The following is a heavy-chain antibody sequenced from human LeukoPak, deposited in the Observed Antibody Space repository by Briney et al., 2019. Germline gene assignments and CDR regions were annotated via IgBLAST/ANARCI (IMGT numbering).Heavy chain of an antibody. D-gene: IGHD6-13*01. CDR3: ARDMSAAAEANY. J-gene: IGHJ4*02. V-gene: IGHV3-21*01. CDR1: GFTFSSYS. CDR2: ISSSSYI. Sequence: GGSLRLSCAASGFTFSSYSMNWVRQAPGKGLEWVSSISSSSYIYYADSVKGRFTISRDNAKNSLYLQMNSLRAEDTAVYYCARDMSAAAEANYWGQGTLVTVSS.